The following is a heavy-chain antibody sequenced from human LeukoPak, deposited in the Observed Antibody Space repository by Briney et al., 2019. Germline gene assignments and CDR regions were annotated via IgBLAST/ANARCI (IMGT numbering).Heavy chain of an antibody. Sequence: GGSLRLSCAASGFTVSSNYMSWVRQAPGKGLEWVSVIYSGGSTYYAGSVKGRFTISRDNSKNTLYLQMNSLRAEDTAVYYCARESSSWYYDYWGQGTLVTVSS. CDR3: ARESSSWYYDY. V-gene: IGHV3-53*01. CDR1: GFTVSSNY. D-gene: IGHD6-13*01. CDR2: IYSGGST. J-gene: IGHJ4*02.